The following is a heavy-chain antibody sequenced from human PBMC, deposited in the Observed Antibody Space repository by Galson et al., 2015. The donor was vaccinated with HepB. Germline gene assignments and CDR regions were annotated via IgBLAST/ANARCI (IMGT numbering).Heavy chain of an antibody. V-gene: IGHV3-30-3*01. CDR2: ISYDGSNK. D-gene: IGHD4-17*01. CDR3: ARAPGDRATVTDGMDV. J-gene: IGHJ6*02. Sequence: SLRLSCAASGFTFSSYAMHWVRQAPGKGLEWVAVISYDGSNKYYADSVKGRFTISRDNSKNTLYLQMNSLRAEDTAVYYCARAPGDRATVTDGMDVWGQGTTVTVSS. CDR1: GFTFSSYA.